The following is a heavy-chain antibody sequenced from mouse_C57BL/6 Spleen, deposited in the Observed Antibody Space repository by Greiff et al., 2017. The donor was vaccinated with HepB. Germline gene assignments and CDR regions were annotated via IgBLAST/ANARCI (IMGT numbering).Heavy chain of an antibody. CDR1: GYAFTNYL. Sequence: VQLQQSGAELVRPGTSVKVSCKASGYAFTNYLIEWVKQRPGQGLEWIGVINPGSGGTNYNEKFKGKATLTADKSSSTAYKELSSLTSEDSAVYFCARRMITTRYWYFDVWGTGTTVTVSS. J-gene: IGHJ1*03. D-gene: IGHD2-4*01. V-gene: IGHV1-54*01. CDR3: ARRMITTRYWYFDV. CDR2: INPGSGGT.